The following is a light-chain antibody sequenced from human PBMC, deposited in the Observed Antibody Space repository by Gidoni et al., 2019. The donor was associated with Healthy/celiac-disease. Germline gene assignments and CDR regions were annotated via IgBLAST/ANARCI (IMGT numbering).Light chain of an antibody. CDR2: GKN. V-gene: IGLV3-19*01. J-gene: IGLJ3*02. Sequence: SSELTQDPAVSVAFGQTVRITCQGDSLRSYYASWYQQKPGQAPVLVIYGKNNRPSGIPDRFSGSSSGNTASLTSTGAQAEDEADYYCNSRDSSGNHWVFGGGTKLTVL. CDR3: NSRDSSGNHWV. CDR1: SLRSYY.